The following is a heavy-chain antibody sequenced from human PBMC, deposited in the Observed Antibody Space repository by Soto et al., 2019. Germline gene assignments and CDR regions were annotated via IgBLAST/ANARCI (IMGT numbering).Heavy chain of an antibody. Sequence: GGSLRLSCAASGFTFCSYAMGWVRQAPGKGLEWVSAISGSGGSTYYADSVKGRFTISRDNSKNTLYLQMNSLRAEDTAVYYCAKTVAATDDAFDIWGQGTMVTVSS. D-gene: IGHD6-25*01. CDR1: GFTFCSYA. CDR3: AKTVAATDDAFDI. J-gene: IGHJ3*02. V-gene: IGHV3-23*01. CDR2: ISGSGGST.